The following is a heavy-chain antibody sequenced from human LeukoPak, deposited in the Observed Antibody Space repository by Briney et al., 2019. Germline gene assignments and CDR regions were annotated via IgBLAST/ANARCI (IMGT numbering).Heavy chain of an antibody. V-gene: IGHV1-18*01. CDR1: GYTFTSYG. D-gene: IGHD2-8*01. Sequence: ASVKVSCKASGYTFTSYGISWVRQAPGQGLEWMGWISAYNGNTNYAQKLQGRVTMTTDTSTSTAYMELRSLRSDDTAVYYCARAPYCTNGVCYEAFYFDYWGQGTLVTVFS. J-gene: IGHJ4*02. CDR3: ARAPYCTNGVCYEAFYFDY. CDR2: ISAYNGNT.